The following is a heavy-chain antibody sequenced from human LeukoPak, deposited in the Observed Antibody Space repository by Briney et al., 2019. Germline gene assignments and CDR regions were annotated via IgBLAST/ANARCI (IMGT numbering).Heavy chain of an antibody. CDR3: ARDGRWLQLGAFDI. J-gene: IGHJ3*02. D-gene: IGHD5-24*01. CDR2: INPNSGGT. CDR1: RYTFTGYY. V-gene: IGHV1-2*02. Sequence: ASVKVSCKASRYTFTGYYIHWVRPAPGQGLEWMGWINPNSGGTNYAQKFQGRVTMTRETSISTAYMELSRLRSDDTAVYYCARDGRWLQLGAFDIWGQGTMVTVSS.